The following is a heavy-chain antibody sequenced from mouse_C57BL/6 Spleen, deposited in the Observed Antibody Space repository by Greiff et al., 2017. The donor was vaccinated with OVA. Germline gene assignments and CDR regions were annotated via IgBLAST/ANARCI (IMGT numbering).Heavy chain of an antibody. CDR1: GYTFTDHT. D-gene: IGHD2-14*01. CDR3: AREGTTGGAYWYFDD. CDR2: IYPRDGST. J-gene: IGHJ1*03. Sequence: QVQLQQSDAELVKPGASVKISCKVSGYTFTDHTIHWMKQRPEQGLEWIGYIYPRDGSTTYNEKFKGKATLTADKSSSTAYMQLNSLTSEDAAVYYCAREGTTGGAYWYFDDWGTGTTVTVSS. V-gene: IGHV1-78*01.